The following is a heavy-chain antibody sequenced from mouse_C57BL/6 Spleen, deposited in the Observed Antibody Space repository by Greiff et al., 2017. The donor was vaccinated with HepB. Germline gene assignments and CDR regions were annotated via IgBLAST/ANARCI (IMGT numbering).Heavy chain of an antibody. V-gene: IGHV5-16*01. CDR2: INYDGSST. Sequence: EVQLVESEGGLVQPGSSMKLSCTASGFTFSDYYMAWVRQVPEKGLEWVANINYDGSSTYYLDSLKSRFIISRDNAKNILYLQMSSLKSEDTATYYCARDRGFHYFDYWGQGTTLTVSS. CDR3: ARDRGFHYFDY. J-gene: IGHJ2*01. CDR1: GFTFSDYY.